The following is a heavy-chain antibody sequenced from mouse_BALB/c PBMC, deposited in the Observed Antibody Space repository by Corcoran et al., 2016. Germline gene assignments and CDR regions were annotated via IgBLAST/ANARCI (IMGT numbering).Heavy chain of an antibody. CDR3: AREPYAMDY. CDR2: INTYTGEP. CDR1: GYTFPNYG. V-gene: IGHV9-1*02. Sequence: QIQLVQYGPELKKPGEKVKISCKASGYTFPNYGMNWVKQAPGKGLKWRGWINTYTGEPTYADDFKGRFAFSLETSASTAYLQINNLKNEDMATYFCAREPYAMDYWGQGTSGTVSA. J-gene: IGHJ4*01.